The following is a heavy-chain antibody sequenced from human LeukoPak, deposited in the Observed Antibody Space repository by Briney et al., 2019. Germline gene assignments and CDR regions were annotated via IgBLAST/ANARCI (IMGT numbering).Heavy chain of an antibody. CDR2: ISGGGGST. CDR1: GFTFSSYA. V-gene: IGHV3-23*01. J-gene: IGHJ6*03. Sequence: GGSLRLSCAASGFTFSSYAMSWVRQAPGKGLEWVSAISGGGGSTYYADSVKGRFTISRDNSKNTLYLQMNSLRAEDTAVYYCAKAHFPDYDILTGYYGSGYYYYYMDVWGKGTTVTISS. CDR3: AKAHFPDYDILTGYYGSGYYYYYMDV. D-gene: IGHD3-9*01.